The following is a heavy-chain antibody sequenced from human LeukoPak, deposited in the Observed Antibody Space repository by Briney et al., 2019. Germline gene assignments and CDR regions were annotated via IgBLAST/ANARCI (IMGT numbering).Heavy chain of an antibody. CDR2: IIPIFGTA. D-gene: IGHD6-19*01. CDR1: GDTFSSYA. Sequence: GASVKVSCKASGDTFSSYAISWVRQAPGQGLEWMGRIIPIFGTANYAQKFQGRVTITTDESTSTAYMELSSLRSEDTAVYYCARDLYSSGWYLRFEYWGQGTLVTVSS. J-gene: IGHJ4*02. V-gene: IGHV1-69*05. CDR3: ARDLYSSGWYLRFEY.